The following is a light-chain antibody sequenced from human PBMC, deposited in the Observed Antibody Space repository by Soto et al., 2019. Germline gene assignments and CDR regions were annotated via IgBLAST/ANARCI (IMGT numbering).Light chain of an antibody. Sequence: EIVLTQSPATLSLSPGERATLSCRASQSVDNYLDWYQQKPGQAPRLPIYESSNRATGIPARFSGSGSGTDFSLTISSLEPEDFAVYYCQQRSTWPQTFGQGTK. CDR1: QSVDNY. CDR2: ESS. V-gene: IGKV3-11*01. J-gene: IGKJ1*01. CDR3: QQRSTWPQT.